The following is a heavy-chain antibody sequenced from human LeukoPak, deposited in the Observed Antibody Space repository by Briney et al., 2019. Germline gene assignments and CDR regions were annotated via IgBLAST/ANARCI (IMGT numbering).Heavy chain of an antibody. D-gene: IGHD3-22*01. CDR1: VYTFTNYA. CDR2: IIPIFGTA. J-gene: IGHJ4*02. CDR3: ARVGDTYYYDSSGYYYFDY. V-gene: IGHV1-69*13. Sequence: SVKVSCKASVYTFTNYAFSWVRQAPGQGLEWMGGIIPIFGTANYAQKFQGRVTITADESTSTSYMELSSLRSEDTAVYYCARVGDTYYYDSSGYYYFDYWGQGTLVTVSS.